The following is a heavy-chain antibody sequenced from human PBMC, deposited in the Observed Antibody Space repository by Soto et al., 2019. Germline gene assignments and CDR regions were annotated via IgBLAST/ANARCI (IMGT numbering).Heavy chain of an antibody. D-gene: IGHD2-2*01. V-gene: IGHV4-61*01. CDR2: IYYSGST. CDR3: ASKGCSTTSCRTHDLDF. J-gene: IGHJ6*02. CDR1: GSSVSSGSYY. Sequence: SETLSLTCTVSGSSVSSGSYYWTRIRQPPGKGLEWIGYIYYSGSTNYNPSLKSRVTISLDTSNCQFPLRLCSVTAADTAVYYCASKGCSTTSCRTHDLDFWGQGTTVTVSS.